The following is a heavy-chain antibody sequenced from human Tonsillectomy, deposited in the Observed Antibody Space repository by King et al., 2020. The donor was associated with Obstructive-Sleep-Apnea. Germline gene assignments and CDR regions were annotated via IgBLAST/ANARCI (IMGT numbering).Heavy chain of an antibody. CDR1: GYSFTSYW. CDR2: IDPSDSYT. J-gene: IGHJ4*02. D-gene: IGHD5-24*01. Sequence: QLVQSGAEVKKPGESLRISCQGYGYSFTSYWISWVRQMPGKGLEWMGVIDPSDSYTNYSPSFQGHVTISADKSISTAYLQWSSLKASDTATYYCARHGPDYSDYWGQETLVTVSS. CDR3: ARHGPDYSDY. V-gene: IGHV5-10-1*03.